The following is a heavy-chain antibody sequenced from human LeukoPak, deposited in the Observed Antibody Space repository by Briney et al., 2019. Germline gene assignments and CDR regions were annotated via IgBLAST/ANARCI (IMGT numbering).Heavy chain of an antibody. CDR1: GFTFSTTA. J-gene: IGHJ4*02. V-gene: IGHV3-23*01. D-gene: IGHD1-20*01. CDR2: ISNSGGST. CDR3: AKDLNWPRSEY. Sequence: GGSLRLSCAASGFTFSTTATTWVRQAPGKGLEWVSGISNSGGSTDYADSVKGRFTISRDNSKNTLSLQMNSLRAEDTAVYYCAKDLNWPRSEYWGQGTLVTVSS.